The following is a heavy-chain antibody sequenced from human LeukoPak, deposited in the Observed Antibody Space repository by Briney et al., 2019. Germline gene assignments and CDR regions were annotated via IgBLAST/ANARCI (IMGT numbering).Heavy chain of an antibody. D-gene: IGHD2-15*01. CDR2: ISYDGSNK. V-gene: IGHV3-33*01. Sequence: GTSLRLSCAASGFTFSSYGMHWVRQAPGKGLEWVAVISYDGSNKYYADSVKGRFTISRDNSKNTLYLQVNSLRAEDTAVYYCARDGRVGGGSSRFDYWGQGTLVTVSS. J-gene: IGHJ4*02. CDR1: GFTFSSYG. CDR3: ARDGRVGGGSSRFDY.